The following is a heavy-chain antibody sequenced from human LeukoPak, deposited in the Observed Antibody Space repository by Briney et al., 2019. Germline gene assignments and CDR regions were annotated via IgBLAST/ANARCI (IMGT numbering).Heavy chain of an antibody. CDR1: GGTFSSYA. D-gene: IGHD6-6*01. Sequence: ASVKASCKASGGTFSSYAISWVRQAPGQGLEWMGGIIPIFGTANYAQKFQGRVTITADESTSTAYMELSGLRSEDTAVYYCASPYSSSSEVDYYYYYMDVWGKGTTVTVSS. CDR2: IIPIFGTA. CDR3: ASPYSSSSEVDYYYYYMDV. V-gene: IGHV1-69*13. J-gene: IGHJ6*03.